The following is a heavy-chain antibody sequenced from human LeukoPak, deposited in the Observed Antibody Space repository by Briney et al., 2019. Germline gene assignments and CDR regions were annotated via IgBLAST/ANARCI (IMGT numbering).Heavy chain of an antibody. CDR3: ARGPVIVVVPAAITGYYYMDV. CDR2: ISGSGGST. J-gene: IGHJ6*03. Sequence: GGSLRLSCAASGFTFSSYAMSWVRQAPGKGLEWVSAISGSGGSTYYADSVKGRFTISRDNAKNSLYLQMNSLRAEDTAVYYCARGPVIVVVPAAITGYYYMDVWGKGTTVTVSS. D-gene: IGHD2-2*01. CDR1: GFTFSSYA. V-gene: IGHV3-23*01.